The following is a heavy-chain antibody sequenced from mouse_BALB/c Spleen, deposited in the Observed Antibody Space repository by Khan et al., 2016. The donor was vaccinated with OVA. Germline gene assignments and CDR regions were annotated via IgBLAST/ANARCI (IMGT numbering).Heavy chain of an antibody. CDR2: ISYSGST. J-gene: IGHJ2*01. D-gene: IGHD1-2*01. Sequence: EVQLLESGPGLVKPSQSLSLTCTVTGYSITSGYGWNWIRQFPGNQLEWMGYISYSGSTNYNPSLKSRISITRDTSKNKLFLQLNSVTTEDTATYYRARTARIKYWGQGTTLTVSA. CDR1: GYSITSGYG. V-gene: IGHV3-2*02. CDR3: ARTARIKY.